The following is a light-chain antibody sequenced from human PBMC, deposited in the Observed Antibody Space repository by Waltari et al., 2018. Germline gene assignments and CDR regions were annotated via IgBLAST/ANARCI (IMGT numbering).Light chain of an antibody. V-gene: IGKV1-27*01. CDR1: QGVASY. CDR2: GAS. J-gene: IGKJ2*01. CDR3: QRYPAAPYT. Sequence: DIQMTQSPSSLSASVGDTVTITCRASQGVASYLAWYQQKPGQPPRVLVYGASILQSGVPGRFRGSGSGTDFSLTINGLQAEDVATYYCQRYPAAPYTFGQGTKVEIK.